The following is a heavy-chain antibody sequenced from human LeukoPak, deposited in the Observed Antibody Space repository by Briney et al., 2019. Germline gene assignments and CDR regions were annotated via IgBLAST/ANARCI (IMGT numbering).Heavy chain of an antibody. J-gene: IGHJ6*03. CDR2: IKSKTDGGTT. CDR3: TTGIAVAGIRASDYYYMDV. V-gene: IGHV3-15*01. D-gene: IGHD6-19*01. CDR1: GFTFNNAW. Sequence: GGSLRLSCAASGFTFNNAWMSWVRQAPGKGLEWVGRIKSKTDGGTTDYAAPVKGRFTISRDDSKNTLYLQMNSLKTEDTAVYYCTTGIAVAGIRASDYYYMDVWGKGTTVTVSS.